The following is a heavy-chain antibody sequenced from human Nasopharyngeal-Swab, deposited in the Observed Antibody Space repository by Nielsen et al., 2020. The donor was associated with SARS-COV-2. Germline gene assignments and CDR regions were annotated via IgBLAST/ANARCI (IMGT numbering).Heavy chain of an antibody. J-gene: IGHJ4*02. Sequence: GESLKISCAAPGFTFSSYGMHWVRQAPGKGLEWVAVIWYDGSNKYYADSVKGRFTISRDNSKNTLYLLMNSLRAEDTAVYYCARDRTVTTTVYFDYWGQGTLVTVSS. D-gene: IGHD4-17*01. CDR3: ARDRTVTTTVYFDY. V-gene: IGHV3-33*01. CDR1: GFTFSSYG. CDR2: IWYDGSNK.